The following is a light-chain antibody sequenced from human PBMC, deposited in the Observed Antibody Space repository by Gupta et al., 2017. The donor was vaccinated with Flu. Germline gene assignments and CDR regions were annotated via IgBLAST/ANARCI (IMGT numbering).Light chain of an antibody. J-gene: IGLJ2*01. CDR3: QSDDDPVV. V-gene: IGLV6-57*01. Sequence: NFMLTQPHSVSESPGKTVTISCTRSSGSIARNYVQWFQQRPGSSPTTVIYEDNQRPSGVPDRFSGSIDSSSNSASLTIAGLKTEDEADYYCQSDDDPVVFGGGTRLTVL. CDR2: EDN. CDR1: SGSIARNY.